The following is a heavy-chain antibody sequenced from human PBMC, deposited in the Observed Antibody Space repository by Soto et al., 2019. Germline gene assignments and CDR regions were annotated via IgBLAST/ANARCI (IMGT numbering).Heavy chain of an antibody. V-gene: IGHV1-24*01. Sequence: ASVKVSCKVSGYTLTELSMHWVRQAPGKGLEWMGGFDPEDGETIYAQKFQGRVTMTEDTSTDTAYMELSSLRSEDTAVYYCATTKCEKQWLVKYYYGMDVWGQGTTVTVSS. CDR3: ATTKCEKQWLVKYYYGMDV. J-gene: IGHJ6*02. CDR2: FDPEDGET. CDR1: GYTLTELS. D-gene: IGHD6-19*01.